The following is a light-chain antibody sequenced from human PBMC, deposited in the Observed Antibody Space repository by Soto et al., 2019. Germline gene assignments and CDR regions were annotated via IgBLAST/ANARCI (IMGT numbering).Light chain of an antibody. CDR2: EGS. CDR3: CSYAGSSTPV. CDR1: SSDVGSYNL. V-gene: IGLV2-23*01. Sequence: QSALTQPASVSGFPGQSITISCTGTSSDVGSYNLVSWYQQHPGKAPKLMIYEGSKRPSGVSKRFSGSKSGNTASLTISGLQAEDEADYYCCSYAGSSTPVFGGGTKLTVL. J-gene: IGLJ2*01.